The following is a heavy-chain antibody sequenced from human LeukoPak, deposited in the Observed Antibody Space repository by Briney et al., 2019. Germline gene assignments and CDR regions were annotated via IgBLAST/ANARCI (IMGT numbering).Heavy chain of an antibody. CDR3: VKDFHNSWTFDY. Sequence: GGSLRLSCAASGFTFSTCGMHWVRQAPGKGLEWVAFINDGGNRKDYADSVQGRLTISRDTSKNILYLQMNSLRVEDTAVYYCVKDFHNSWTFDYWGQGTLVTVSS. J-gene: IGHJ4*02. V-gene: IGHV3-30*02. D-gene: IGHD3/OR15-3a*01. CDR2: INDGGNRK. CDR1: GFTFSTCG.